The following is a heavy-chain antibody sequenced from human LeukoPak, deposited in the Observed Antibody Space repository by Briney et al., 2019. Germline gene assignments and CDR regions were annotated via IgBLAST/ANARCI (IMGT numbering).Heavy chain of an antibody. D-gene: IGHD6-13*01. J-gene: IGHJ3*02. CDR1: GYTFTSYG. V-gene: IGHV1-18*01. Sequence: ASVKVSCKASGYTFTSYGISWVRQAPGQGLEWMGWISAYNGNTNYAQKLQGRVTMTTDTSTSTAHIELRSLRSDDTAVYYCARVRDSSSWYRDAFDIWGQGTMVTVSS. CDR3: ARVRDSSSWYRDAFDI. CDR2: ISAYNGNT.